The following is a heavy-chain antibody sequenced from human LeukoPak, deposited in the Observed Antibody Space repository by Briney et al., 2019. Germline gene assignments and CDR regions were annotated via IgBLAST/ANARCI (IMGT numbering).Heavy chain of an antibody. D-gene: IGHD2-2*01. J-gene: IGHJ4*02. CDR3: ARQYCSTGNCYAGGPFDY. CDR1: GYNFNRYW. Sequence: GESLKISCKGSGYNFNRYWIGWVRQMPGKGLEWMGIIYPGDSETRYSPSFQGQVTLSADKAISTAYLQWSSLKASDTAIYYCARQYCSTGNCYAGGPFDYWGQGTLVTVSS. CDR2: IYPGDSET. V-gene: IGHV5-51*01.